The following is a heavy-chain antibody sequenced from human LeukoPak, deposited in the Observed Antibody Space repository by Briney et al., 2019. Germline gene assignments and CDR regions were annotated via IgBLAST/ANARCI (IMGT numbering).Heavy chain of an antibody. V-gene: IGHV3-23*01. Sequence: GGSLRLSCAASGFTFSSYAMSWVRQAPGKGLEWVSSIGSSGDTTYYAGSVKGRFTISRDNSKNTLYLQMNSLRAEDTAVYYCAKALTTVTTPLWNWGQGTLVTVSS. CDR1: GFTFSSYA. D-gene: IGHD4-17*01. CDR2: IGSSGDTT. J-gene: IGHJ4*02. CDR3: AKALTTVTTPLWN.